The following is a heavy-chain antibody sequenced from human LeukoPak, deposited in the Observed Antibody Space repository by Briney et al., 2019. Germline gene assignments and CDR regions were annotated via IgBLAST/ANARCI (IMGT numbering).Heavy chain of an antibody. CDR1: GFTFSSYD. J-gene: IGHJ4*02. V-gene: IGHV3-23*01. CDR3: ARVNRPGIAVAIDY. CDR2: ISASGGST. D-gene: IGHD6-19*01. Sequence: GGSLRLSCAASGFTFSSYDMSWVRQAPGKGLEWVSVISASGGSTYYADSVKGRFTISRDNAKNSLYLQMNSLRAEDTAVYYCARVNRPGIAVAIDYWGQGTLVTVSS.